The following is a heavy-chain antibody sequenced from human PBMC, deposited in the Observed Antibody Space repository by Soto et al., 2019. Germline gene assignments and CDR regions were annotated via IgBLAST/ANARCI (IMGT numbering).Heavy chain of an antibody. D-gene: IGHD1-26*01. CDR3: ARAYSGRYHVWFDP. V-gene: IGHV4-39*01. Sequence: QLQLQESGPGLVKPSETLSLTCTVSGGSISSSSYYWGWIRQPPGKGLEWIGSIYYSGSTYYNPSLTSRVTXXVXTXXNQVALKLSSVTAADTAVYYCARAYSGRYHVWFDPWGQGTLVTVSS. CDR2: IYYSGST. CDR1: GGSISSSSYY. J-gene: IGHJ5*02.